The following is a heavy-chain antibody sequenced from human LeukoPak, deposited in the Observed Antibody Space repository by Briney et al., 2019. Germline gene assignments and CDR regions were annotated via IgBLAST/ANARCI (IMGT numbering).Heavy chain of an antibody. J-gene: IGHJ4*02. Sequence: GGSLRLSCVASGFDFNAYWLGWVRQAPGKGLEWVANIKFDGTATFYVDSLKGRFAISRDNAKNSLFLQMNSLRAEDMAIYYCARLDASRWYYHYFAYWGQGTLVTVSS. CDR2: IKFDGTAT. V-gene: IGHV3-7*01. CDR3: ARLDASRWYYHYFAY. CDR1: GFDFNAYW. D-gene: IGHD6-13*01.